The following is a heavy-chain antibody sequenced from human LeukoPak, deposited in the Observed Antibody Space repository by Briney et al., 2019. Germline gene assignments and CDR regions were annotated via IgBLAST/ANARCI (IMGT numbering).Heavy chain of an antibody. CDR1: GFTFSSYE. D-gene: IGHD2-21*01. J-gene: IGHJ4*02. V-gene: IGHV3-23*01. Sequence: GGSLRLSCAASGFTFSSYEVNWVRQAPGKGLEWVSAISSTDAGTYHADSVRGRFTISRDSSKNTLYLQMNSLRAEDAAVYYCAKAPVTSCRGAYCYPFDYWGQGTLVTVSS. CDR3: AKAPVTSCRGAYCYPFDY. CDR2: ISSTDAGT.